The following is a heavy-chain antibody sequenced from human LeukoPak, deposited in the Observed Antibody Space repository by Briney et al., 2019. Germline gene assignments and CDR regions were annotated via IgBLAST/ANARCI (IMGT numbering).Heavy chain of an antibody. CDR1: GFTFSSYA. V-gene: IGHV3-23*01. CDR3: ARDMLQWVGATLDY. CDR2: ISGSGGST. D-gene: IGHD1-26*01. J-gene: IGHJ4*02. Sequence: GGSLRLSCAASGFTFSSYAMSWVRQAPGKGLEWVSAISGSGGSTYYADSVKGRFTISRDNSKNTLYLQMNSLRAEDTAVYYCARDMLQWVGATLDYWGQGTLVTVSS.